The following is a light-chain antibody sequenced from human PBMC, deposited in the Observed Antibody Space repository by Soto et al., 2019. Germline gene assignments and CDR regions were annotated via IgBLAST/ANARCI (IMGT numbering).Light chain of an antibody. CDR2: EVI. Sequence: QSALTQPASVSGSPGQSITISCTGTSSDIGGYNYVSWYQQHPGKAPKLMIYEVINRPSGVSNRFSGSKSGNTASLTSSGLQAEDEADYYCSSYTGSSTVVFGGGTKVTVL. CDR3: SSYTGSSTVV. CDR1: SSDIGGYNY. J-gene: IGLJ2*01. V-gene: IGLV2-14*03.